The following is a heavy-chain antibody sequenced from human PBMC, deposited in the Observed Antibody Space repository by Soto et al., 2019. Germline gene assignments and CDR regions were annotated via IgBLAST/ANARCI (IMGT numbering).Heavy chain of an antibody. CDR3: ARGIGYCSGGSCYYAWFDP. V-gene: IGHV3-13*01. CDR2: IGTAGDT. D-gene: IGHD2-15*01. J-gene: IGHJ5*02. CDR1: GFPFSICD. Sequence: HPGGSLRLSCAASGFPFSICDMHWVRQSTGKGLEWVSAIGTAGDTYYPGSVKGRSTISRENAKNSLYLQMNSLRAGDTAVYYCARGIGYCSGGSCYYAWFDPWGQGTLVTVSS.